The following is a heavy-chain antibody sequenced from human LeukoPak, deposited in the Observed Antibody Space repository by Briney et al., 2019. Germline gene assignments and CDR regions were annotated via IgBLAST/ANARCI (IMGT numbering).Heavy chain of an antibody. D-gene: IGHD3-22*01. CDR2: IYPGDSDT. V-gene: IGHV5-51*01. J-gene: IGHJ4*02. Sequence: GESLKISCKGSGYSFTSYWIGWVRQMPGKGLEWMGIIYPGDSDTRYSPSFQGQVTTSADKSISTAYLQWSSLKASDTAMYYCARHPPYDSSGYYPDYWGQGTLVTVSS. CDR1: GYSFTSYW. CDR3: ARHPPYDSSGYYPDY.